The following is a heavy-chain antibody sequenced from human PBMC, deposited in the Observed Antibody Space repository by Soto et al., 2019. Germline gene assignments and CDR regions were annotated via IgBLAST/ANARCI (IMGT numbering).Heavy chain of an antibody. Sequence: GGSLRLSCAASGFTFSSYAMNWVRQAPGKGLEWVSTIGGSGVSTYFADSVKGRFTISRDNSKNTLYLQMNSLTAEDTAVYYCARLEMAVALDYWGEGTLVTVSS. CDR1: GFTFSSYA. CDR3: ARLEMAVALDY. V-gene: IGHV3-23*01. CDR2: IGGSGVST. J-gene: IGHJ4*02. D-gene: IGHD6-19*01.